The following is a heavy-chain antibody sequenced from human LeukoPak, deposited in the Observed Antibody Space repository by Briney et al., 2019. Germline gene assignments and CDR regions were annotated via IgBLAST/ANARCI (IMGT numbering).Heavy chain of an antibody. CDR3: ARESVDTSLIHVDY. D-gene: IGHD5-18*01. V-gene: IGHV3-23*01. CDR2: ISRSGDTT. CDR1: GFTFSSYA. J-gene: IGHJ4*02. Sequence: SGGSLRLSCAASGFTFSSYAISWVRQAPGKGLEWVSAISRSGDTTHYADSVKGRSTISRDNSKNTLYLQMSIRRAEDTAVYYCARESVDTSLIHVDYWGQGTLVTVSS.